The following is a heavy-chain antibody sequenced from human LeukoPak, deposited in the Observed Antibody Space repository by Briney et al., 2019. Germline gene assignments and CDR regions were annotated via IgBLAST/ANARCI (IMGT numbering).Heavy chain of an antibody. CDR3: ARDLSMTAVTLDY. CDR1: GFTFSSYA. D-gene: IGHD4-17*01. V-gene: IGHV3-33*01. J-gene: IGHJ4*02. CDR2: ICYDGSNK. Sequence: GGSLRLSCAASGFTFSSYAMHWVRQAPGKGLEWVAVICYDGSNKYYAYSVNGRFTISRDNSKNTLYLQMNSLRAEDTAVYYCARDLSMTAVTLDYWGQGTLVTVSS.